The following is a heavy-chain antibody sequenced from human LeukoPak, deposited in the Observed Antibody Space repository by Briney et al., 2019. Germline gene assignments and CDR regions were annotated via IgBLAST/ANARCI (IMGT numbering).Heavy chain of an antibody. J-gene: IGHJ4*02. CDR1: GFTFNTYS. D-gene: IGHD2/OR15-2a*01. CDR3: ARDRSRLSDN. V-gene: IGHV3-21*01. CDR2: ISSDSNYI. Sequence: PGGSLRLSCAASGFTFNTYSMNWVRQAPGKGLEGVSSISSDSNYIYYADSVKGRFTISRDNAKNSLYLQMDSLRAEDTAVYYCARDRSRLSDNWGQGTLVTVSS.